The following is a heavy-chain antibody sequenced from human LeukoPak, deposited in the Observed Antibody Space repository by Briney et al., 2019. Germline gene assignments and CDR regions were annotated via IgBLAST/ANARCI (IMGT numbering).Heavy chain of an antibody. CDR2: IYYSGST. D-gene: IGHD4-17*01. Sequence: SETLSLTCTVSGGSISSGDYYWSWFRQPPGKGLEWIGYIYYSGSTYYNPSLKSRVTISVDTSKNQFSLKLSSVTAADTAVYYCARVDYGDYLYFDYWGQGTLVTVFS. J-gene: IGHJ4*02. V-gene: IGHV4-30-4*01. CDR1: GGSISSGDYY. CDR3: ARVDYGDYLYFDY.